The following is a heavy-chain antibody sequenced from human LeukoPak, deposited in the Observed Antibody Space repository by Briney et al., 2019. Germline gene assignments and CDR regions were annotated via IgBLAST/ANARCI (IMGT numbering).Heavy chain of an antibody. CDR3: TTDHVGATVEFDS. J-gene: IGHJ4*02. D-gene: IGHD1-26*01. Sequence: GGSLRLSCAVSGFTFSTYSMNWVRQAPGKGLEWISYISSSGSSVKYGDSVKGRFTISRDNAKKSLYLQMDSLRVEDTAVYYCTTDHVGATVEFDSWGQGTLVTVSS. V-gene: IGHV3-48*04. CDR2: ISSSGSSV. CDR1: GFTFSTYS.